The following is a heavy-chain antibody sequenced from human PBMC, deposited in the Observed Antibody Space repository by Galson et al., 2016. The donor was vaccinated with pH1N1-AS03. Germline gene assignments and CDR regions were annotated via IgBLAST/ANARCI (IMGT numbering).Heavy chain of an antibody. CDR3: ARDENYDFWSGPQYFYYGMGV. D-gene: IGHD3-3*01. Sequence: SLRLSCAASGFTFSSYEMNWVRQAPGKGLEWVSYISNSGTLIYYADSVKGRFTISRNHAQNSLYLQMNSLRAEDTAVYYCARDENYDFWSGPQYFYYGMGVWGQGTTVTVSS. CDR1: GFTFSSYE. J-gene: IGHJ6*02. V-gene: IGHV3-48*03. CDR2: ISNSGTLI.